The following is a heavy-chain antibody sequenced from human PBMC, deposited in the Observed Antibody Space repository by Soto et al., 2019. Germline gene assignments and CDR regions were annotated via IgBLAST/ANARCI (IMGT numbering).Heavy chain of an antibody. J-gene: IGHJ5*02. D-gene: IGHD3-3*01. CDR3: AKDSVPRPIFGVSGWLDP. CDR2: ISDDGNKK. Sequence: PGGSLRLSCAASGFTFSSYDMHWVRQAPGKGLEWVAVISDDGNKKYYADSVKGRFTISRDTSKNTLFLQMNSLRVEDTAVYFCAKDSVPRPIFGVSGWLDPWGQGTLVTVSS. V-gene: IGHV3-30*18. CDR1: GFTFSSYD.